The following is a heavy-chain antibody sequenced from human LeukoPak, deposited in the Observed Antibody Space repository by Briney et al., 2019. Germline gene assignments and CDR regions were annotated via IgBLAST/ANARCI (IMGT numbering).Heavy chain of an antibody. J-gene: IGHJ4*02. V-gene: IGHV4-4*07. CDR2: IHSYEGF. D-gene: IGHD6-13*01. CDR1: GGSISSYH. Sequence: PSETLSLTCSVSGGSISSYHWCWIRQPAGKGVEWMGRIHSYEGFNYNLSIRDRATMSVATSKNQFSLKLSSVTAADTAVYYCARLSQSTSWYDDYWGQGTLVTVSS. CDR3: ARLSQSTSWYDDY.